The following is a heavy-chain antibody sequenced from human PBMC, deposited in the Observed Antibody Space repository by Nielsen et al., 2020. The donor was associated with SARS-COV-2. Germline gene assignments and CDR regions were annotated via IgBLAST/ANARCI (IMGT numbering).Heavy chain of an antibody. CDR3: ARGDLVVVPSPILGLGPFFYYFYLDV. Sequence: GSLRLSCAVSGGSVSSNDWWSWVRQSPGKGLAWFGEASHSGSINYNQSHKSRVTLSMDKSKKQLSLRLTCVSAADTAVYFCARGDLVVVPSPILGLGPFFYYFYLDVWGKGTTFIVSS. CDR2: ASHSGSI. CDR1: GGSVSSNDW. D-gene: IGHD2-2*01. J-gene: IGHJ6*03. V-gene: IGHV4-4*01.